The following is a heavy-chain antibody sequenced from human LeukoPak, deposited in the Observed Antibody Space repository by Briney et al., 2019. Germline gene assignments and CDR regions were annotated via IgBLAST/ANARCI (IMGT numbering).Heavy chain of an antibody. J-gene: IGHJ4*02. CDR3: ARNLNLRGYSYPQSYFDY. Sequence: SETLSLTCAVYGGSFSDYYWSWIRQPPGKGLEWIGEINHSGSTNYNPSLKSRVTISVDTSKNQFSLKLSSVTAADTAVYYCARNLNLRGYSYPQSYFDYWGQGTLVTVSS. D-gene: IGHD5-18*01. CDR2: INHSGST. CDR1: GGSFSDYY. V-gene: IGHV4-34*01.